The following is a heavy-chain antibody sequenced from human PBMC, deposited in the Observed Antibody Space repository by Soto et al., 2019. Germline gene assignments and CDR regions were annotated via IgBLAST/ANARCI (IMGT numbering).Heavy chain of an antibody. CDR3: AKERVRFLDA. V-gene: IGHV3-9*01. CDR1: GFSFDDFA. J-gene: IGHJ5*02. CDR2: ITWNSVST. D-gene: IGHD3-3*01. Sequence: VESGGGLVQPGGSLRLSCVASGFSFDDFAMHWVRQAPGKGLEWISGITWNSVSTDYANSVKGRFTVSRDNAKNSLYLQMSSLTTEDTALYFCAKERVRFLDAWGQGTLVTVSS.